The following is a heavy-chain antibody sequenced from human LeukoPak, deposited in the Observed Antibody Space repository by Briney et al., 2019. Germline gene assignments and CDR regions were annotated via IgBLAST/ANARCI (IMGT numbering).Heavy chain of an antibody. Sequence: GASVKVSCKASGYTFTGYYMHWVRQAPGQGLEWMGWINPNNGGTNYAQKFQGRVTMTRNTSISTAYMELSSLRSEDTAVYYCARLGVAGPFDYWGQGTLVTVSS. CDR1: GYTFTGYY. J-gene: IGHJ4*02. CDR2: INPNNGGT. CDR3: ARLGVAGPFDY. D-gene: IGHD6-19*01. V-gene: IGHV1-2*02.